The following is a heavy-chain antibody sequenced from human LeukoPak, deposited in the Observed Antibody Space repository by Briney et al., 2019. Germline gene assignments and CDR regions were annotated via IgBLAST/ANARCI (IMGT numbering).Heavy chain of an antibody. CDR3: ARGLGGGRYSSSWYERVAWFDP. D-gene: IGHD6-13*01. CDR2: INHSGST. CDR1: GGSFSGYY. Sequence: SETLSLTRAVYGGSFSGYYWSWIRQPPGKGLEWIGEINHSGSTNYNPSLKSRVTISVDTSKNQFSLKLSSVTAADTAVYYCARGLGGGRYSSSWYERVAWFDPWGQGTLVTVSS. J-gene: IGHJ5*02. V-gene: IGHV4-34*01.